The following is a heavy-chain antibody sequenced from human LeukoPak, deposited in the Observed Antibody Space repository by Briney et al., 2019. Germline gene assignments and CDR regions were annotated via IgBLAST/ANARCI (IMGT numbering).Heavy chain of an antibody. CDR1: GYSFTSYA. CDR3: ARETRYYHGSGSYVFDY. CDR2: LNAGNGNT. V-gene: IGHV1-3*01. Sequence: ASVKVSCKASGYSFTSYAMHWVRQAPGQRLEWRGWLNAGNGNTKYSQKFQGRVTIIRDTSASTAYMELSSLRSEDTAVYYCARETRYYHGSGSYVFDYWGQGTLVIVSS. J-gene: IGHJ4*02. D-gene: IGHD3-10*01.